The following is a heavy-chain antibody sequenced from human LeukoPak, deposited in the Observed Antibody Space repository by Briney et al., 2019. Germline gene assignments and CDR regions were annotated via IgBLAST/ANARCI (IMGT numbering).Heavy chain of an antibody. D-gene: IGHD1-26*01. CDR3: VRGIVGTTRHFDF. V-gene: IGHV4-4*07. CDR1: GGSISSYY. J-gene: IGHJ4*02. CDR2: IFASGST. Sequence: SETLSLTCTVSGGSISSYYWSWIRQPAGKGLEWVGRIFASGSTNYNPSLRSRVTMSVDTSKNQFSLKLRSVTDADTAVHYCVRGIVGTTRHFDFWGQGALVTVSS.